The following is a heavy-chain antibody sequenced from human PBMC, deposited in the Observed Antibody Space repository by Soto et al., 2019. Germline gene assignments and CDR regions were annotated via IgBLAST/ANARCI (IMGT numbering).Heavy chain of an antibody. Sequence: SETLSLTCTVSGFSISSYYWSWIRQPPGKGLEWIGYIYYSGSTNYNPSLKSRVTISVDTSKNQFSLKLSSVTAADTAVYYCARDSLYYDFWSGYYGMDVWGQGTTVTVSS. D-gene: IGHD3-3*01. CDR3: ARDSLYYDFWSGYYGMDV. J-gene: IGHJ6*02. CDR2: IYYSGST. CDR1: GFSISSYY. V-gene: IGHV4-59*01.